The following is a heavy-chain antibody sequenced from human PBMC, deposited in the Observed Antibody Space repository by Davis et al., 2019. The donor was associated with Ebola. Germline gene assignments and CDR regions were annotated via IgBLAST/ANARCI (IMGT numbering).Heavy chain of an antibody. CDR3: ATLSGDYKK. CDR1: GFSFSNYA. D-gene: IGHD3-22*01. J-gene: IGHJ4*02. Sequence: PGGSLRLSCAASGFSFSNYAMSWVRQAPGKGLEWVSTVSGNGGTTFYADSVKGRFIISRDNGNNTVFLQMNDLGVEDTAVYYCATLSGDYKKWGQGTPVTVSS. CDR2: VSGNGGTT. V-gene: IGHV3-23*01.